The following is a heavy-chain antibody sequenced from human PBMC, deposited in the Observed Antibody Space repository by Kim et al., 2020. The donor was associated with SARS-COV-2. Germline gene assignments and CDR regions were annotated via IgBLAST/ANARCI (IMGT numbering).Heavy chain of an antibody. Sequence: TGYAQKFQGRVTMTRNTSISTAYMELSSLRSEDTAVYYCARGTTSHDYFGWGQGTLVTVSS. D-gene: IGHD4-17*01. J-gene: IGHJ4*02. CDR3: ARGTTSHDYFG. V-gene: IGHV1-8*01. CDR2: T.